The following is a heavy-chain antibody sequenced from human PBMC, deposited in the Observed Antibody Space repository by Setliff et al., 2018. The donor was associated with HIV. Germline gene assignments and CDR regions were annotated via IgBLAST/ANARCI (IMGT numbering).Heavy chain of an antibody. CDR2: MHPHSGNT. D-gene: IGHD3-10*01. J-gene: IGHJ6*03. CDR3: ASYYGSGAHYPYYYYMDV. CDR1: SEYTFTNFD. Sequence: ASVKVSCKASSEYTFTNFDINWVRQAPGQGLEWMGWMHPHSGNTDYTQTFQGRVTMTRNTSISTAYMELSSLRSEDTAVYYCASYYGSGAHYPYYYYMDVWGKGTTVTVSS. V-gene: IGHV1-8*02.